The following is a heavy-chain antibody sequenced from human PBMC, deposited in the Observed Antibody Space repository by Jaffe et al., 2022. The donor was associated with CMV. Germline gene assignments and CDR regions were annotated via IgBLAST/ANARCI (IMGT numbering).Heavy chain of an antibody. V-gene: IGHV3-23*04. D-gene: IGHD4-17*01. J-gene: IGHJ4*02. CDR3: AQETPVTPFEH. CDR1: GFTFSSHT. Sequence: EVQLVESGGGLVQPGGSLRVSCAASGFTFSSHTLSWVRQASGKGLEWVSTISGSGTNTYYADSVKGRFTISRDNSRNTLYLQMNSLRVEDTAIYYCAQETPVTPFEHWGQGTLVTVSS. CDR2: ISGSGTNT.